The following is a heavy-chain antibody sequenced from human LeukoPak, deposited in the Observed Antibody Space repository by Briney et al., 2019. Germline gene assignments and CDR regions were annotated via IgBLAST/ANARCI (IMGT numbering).Heavy chain of an antibody. CDR1: GFTCSRYW. D-gene: IGHD2-2*01. J-gene: IGHJ5*02. CDR2: IKQEGSEK. V-gene: IGHV3-7*01. Sequence: GGSLRLSCAASGFTCSRYWMSWVRQAPGKGLEWVADIKQEGSEKYYVDSVKGRFTISRDNAKTSLYLQMNSLRAEDTAVYYCARDDCSSISCYHNWFDPWGQGTLVTVSS. CDR3: ARDDCSSISCYHNWFDP.